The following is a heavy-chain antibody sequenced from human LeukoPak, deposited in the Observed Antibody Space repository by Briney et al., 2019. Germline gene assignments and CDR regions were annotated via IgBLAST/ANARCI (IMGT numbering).Heavy chain of an antibody. Sequence: PGGSLRLSCAASGFTFSSYGMHWVRQAPGKGLEWVAVISYDGSNKYYADSVKGRFTISRDNSKNTLYLQMNSLRAEDTAVYYCAKDIAAAGPDDWGQGTLVTVSS. V-gene: IGHV3-30*18. J-gene: IGHJ4*02. CDR3: AKDIAAAGPDD. D-gene: IGHD6-13*01. CDR2: ISYDGSNK. CDR1: GFTFSSYG.